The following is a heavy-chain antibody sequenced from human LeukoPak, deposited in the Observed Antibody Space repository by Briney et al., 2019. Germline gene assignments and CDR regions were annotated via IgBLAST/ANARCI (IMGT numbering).Heavy chain of an antibody. J-gene: IGHJ4*02. V-gene: IGHV3-30*03. CDR2: ISYDGSNK. D-gene: IGHD1-1*01. Sequence: EGSLRLSCAASGVIFSNYGMHWVRQAPGKGLEWVAVISYDGSNKYYADSVKGRFTISRDNSRNMLYLQMNSLRAEDTAVYYSTRDWNDLDYWGQGTLVTVSS. CDR1: GVIFSNYG. CDR3: TRDWNDLDY.